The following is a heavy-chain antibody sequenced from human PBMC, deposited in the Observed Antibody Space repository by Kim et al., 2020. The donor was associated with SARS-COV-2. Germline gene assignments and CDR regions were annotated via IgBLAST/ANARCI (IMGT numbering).Heavy chain of an antibody. D-gene: IGHD6-13*01. V-gene: IGHV3-23*01. J-gene: IGHJ4*02. CDR3: ANPRQPDY. CDR2: GDTT. Sequence: GDTTTSADPVKGRFTISRVNSQNTLYLQVSSLRAEDTAIYYCANPRQPDYWGQGTLVTVSS.